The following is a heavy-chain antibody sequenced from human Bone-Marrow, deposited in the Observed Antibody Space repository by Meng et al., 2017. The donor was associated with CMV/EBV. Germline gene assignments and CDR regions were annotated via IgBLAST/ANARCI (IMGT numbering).Heavy chain of an antibody. D-gene: IGHD2-2*01. CDR3: ARGGCSSTSCYGYFQH. J-gene: IGHJ1*01. CDR1: GFTFSSYS. V-gene: IGHV3-21*01. Sequence: GFTFSSYSMNWVRQAPGEGLEWVSSISSSSSYIYYADSVKGRFTISRDNAKNSLYLQMNSLRAEDTAVYYCARGGCSSTSCYGYFQHWGQGTLVTVS. CDR2: ISSSSSYI.